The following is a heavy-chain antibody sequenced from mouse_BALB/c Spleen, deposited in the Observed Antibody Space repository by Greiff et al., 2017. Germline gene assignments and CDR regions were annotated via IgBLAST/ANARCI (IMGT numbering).Heavy chain of an antibody. J-gene: IGHJ2*01. CDR1: GFTFSDYY. CDR3: ARGNWNYFDY. D-gene: IGHD4-1*01. V-gene: IGHV5-4*02. CDR2: ISDGGSYT. Sequence: EVQVVESGGGLVKPGGSLKLSCAASGFTFSDYYMYWVRQTPEKRLEWVATISDGGSYTYYPDSVKGRFTISRDNAKNNLYLQMSSLKSEDTAMYYCARGNWNYFDYWGQGTTLTVSS.